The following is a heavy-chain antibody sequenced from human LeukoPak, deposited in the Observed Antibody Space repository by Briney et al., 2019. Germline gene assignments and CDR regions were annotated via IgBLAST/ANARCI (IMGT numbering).Heavy chain of an antibody. V-gene: IGHV1-69*05. J-gene: IGHJ6*03. CDR3: ARDGGLWFGGDYYYYMDV. D-gene: IGHD3-10*01. CDR1: GGTFSSYA. Sequence: ASVKVSCEASGGTFSSYAISWVRQAPGQGLEWMGRIIPIFGTANYAQKFQGRVTITTDESTSTAYMELSSLRSEDTAVYYCARDGGLWFGGDYYYYMDVWGKGTTVTVSS. CDR2: IIPIFGTA.